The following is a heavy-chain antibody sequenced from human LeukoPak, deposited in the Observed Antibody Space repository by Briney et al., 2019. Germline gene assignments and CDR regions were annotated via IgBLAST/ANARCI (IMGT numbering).Heavy chain of an antibody. D-gene: IGHD6-13*01. Sequence: PSETLSLTCTVSGGSISSYYWSWIRQPPGKGLEWIGYIYYSGSTNYNPSLKSRVTISVDTSKNQFSLKLSSVTAADTAVYYCARGITLRRAAGASIDYWGQGTLVTVSS. J-gene: IGHJ4*02. CDR3: ARGITLRRAAGASIDY. V-gene: IGHV4-59*01. CDR2: IYYSGST. CDR1: GGSISSYY.